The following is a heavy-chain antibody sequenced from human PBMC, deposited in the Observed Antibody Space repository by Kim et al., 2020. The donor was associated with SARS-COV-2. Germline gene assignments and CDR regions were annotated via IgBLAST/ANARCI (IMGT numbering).Heavy chain of an antibody. CDR3: ASGLNAPGRFEY. D-gene: IGHD5-12*01. Sequence: ADSVKGRLSIARDNSRDTVYLQMNSLRAEDTAVYYCASGLNAPGRFEYWGQGARVTVSS. J-gene: IGHJ4*02. V-gene: IGHV3-23*01.